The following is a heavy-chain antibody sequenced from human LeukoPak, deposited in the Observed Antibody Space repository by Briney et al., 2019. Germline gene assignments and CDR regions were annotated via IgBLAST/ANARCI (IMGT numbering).Heavy chain of an antibody. CDR1: GFTFDDYA. CDR3: ARYLSGGYYDY. D-gene: IGHD3-22*01. CDR2: ISWDSGSI. Sequence: PGRSLRLSCAASGFTFDDYAMHWVRQAPGKGLEWVSGISWDSGSIGYADSVKGRFTISRDNAKNSLYLQMNSLGAEDTALYYCARYLSGGYYDYWGQGTLVTVSS. V-gene: IGHV3-9*01. J-gene: IGHJ4*02.